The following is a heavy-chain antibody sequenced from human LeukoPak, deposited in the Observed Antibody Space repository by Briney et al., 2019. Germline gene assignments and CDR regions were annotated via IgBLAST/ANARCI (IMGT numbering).Heavy chain of an antibody. CDR1: GGSFSGYY. CDR2: INHGGGT. CDR3: ARVPATVACFDY. V-gene: IGHV4-34*01. Sequence: SETLSLTCAVYGGSFSGYYWSWISQPPGKGLEWIGEINHGGGTNYNPSLKSRVTISVDTSKNQFSLKLSSVTAADTAVYYCARVPATVACFDYWGQGTLVTVSS. D-gene: IGHD4-23*01. J-gene: IGHJ4*02.